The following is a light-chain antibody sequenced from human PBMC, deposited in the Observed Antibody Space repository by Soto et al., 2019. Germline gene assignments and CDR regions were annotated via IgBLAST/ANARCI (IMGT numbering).Light chain of an antibody. Sequence: EVVLTQSPGTLSSSPGERAALSCRASKSVSNKYLAWYQQKPGQAPRLLIYGASSRATGIPDRFSGSGSGTDFTLTISRLEPEDVAVYYCQQYGRTPFTFGPGTKVDIK. CDR1: KSVSNKY. V-gene: IGKV3-20*01. CDR2: GAS. J-gene: IGKJ3*01. CDR3: QQYGRTPFT.